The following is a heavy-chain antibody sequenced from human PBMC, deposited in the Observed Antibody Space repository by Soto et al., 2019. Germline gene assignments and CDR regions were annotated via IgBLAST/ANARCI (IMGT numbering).Heavy chain of an antibody. J-gene: IGHJ4*02. D-gene: IGHD2-2*01. CDR2: IRSKANSYAT. CDR3: TRRAVVPAAGFDY. Sequence: GGSLRLSCAASGFTFSGSAMHWVRQASGKGLEWVGRIRSKANSYATAYAASGKGRFTISRDDSKNTAYLQMNSLKTEDTAVYYCTRRAVVPAAGFDYWGQGTLVTVSS. V-gene: IGHV3-73*01. CDR1: GFTFSGSA.